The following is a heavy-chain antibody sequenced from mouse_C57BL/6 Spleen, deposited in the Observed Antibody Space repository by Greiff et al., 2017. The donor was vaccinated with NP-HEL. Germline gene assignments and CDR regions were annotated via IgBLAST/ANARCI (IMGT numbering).Heavy chain of an antibody. CDR2: ISYDGSN. D-gene: IGHD1-1*01. CDR1: GYSITSGYY. CDR3: ARYYDGWYFDV. V-gene: IGHV3-6*01. Sequence: EVQLVESGPGLVKPSQSLSLTCSVTGYSITSGYYWNWIRQFPGNKLEWMGYISYDGSNNYNPSLKNRISITRDTSKNQFFLKLNSVTTEDTATYYCARYYDGWYFDVWGTGTTVTVSS. J-gene: IGHJ1*03.